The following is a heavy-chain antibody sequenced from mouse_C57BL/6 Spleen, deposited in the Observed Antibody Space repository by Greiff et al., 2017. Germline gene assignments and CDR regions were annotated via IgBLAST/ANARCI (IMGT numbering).Heavy chain of an antibody. Sequence: VQLQQSGPGLVQPSQSLSITCTVSGFSLTSYGVHWVRQSPGKGLEWLGVIWRGGSTDYNAAFMSRLSITRDNSKSQVFFKMNSLQANYTATYYCAKTHYSNYVDYWGQGTTLTVSS. CDR1: GFSLTSYG. J-gene: IGHJ2*01. CDR2: IWRGGST. D-gene: IGHD2-5*01. CDR3: AKTHYSNYVDY. V-gene: IGHV2-5*01.